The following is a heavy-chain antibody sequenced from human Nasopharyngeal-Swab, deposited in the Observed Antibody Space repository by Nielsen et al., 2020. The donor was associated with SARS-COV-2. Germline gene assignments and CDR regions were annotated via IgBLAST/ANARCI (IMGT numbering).Heavy chain of an antibody. CDR1: GFTFSSHW. V-gene: IGHV3-23*01. Sequence: GRSLRLSCAASGFTFSSHWMHWVRQAPGKGLEWVSAISGSGGSTYYADSVKGRFTISRDNSKNTLYLQMNSLRAEDTAVYYCARLEGGRGYSYGDYYYYYGMDVWGQGTTVTVSS. CDR2: ISGSGGST. D-gene: IGHD5-18*01. J-gene: IGHJ6*02. CDR3: ARLEGGRGYSYGDYYYYYGMDV.